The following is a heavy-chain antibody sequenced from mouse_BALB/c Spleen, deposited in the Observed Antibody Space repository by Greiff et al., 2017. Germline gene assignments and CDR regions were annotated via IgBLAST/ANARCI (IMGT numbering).Heavy chain of an antibody. V-gene: IGHV1-69*02. J-gene: IGHJ2*01. Sequence: QVQLQQPGAELVKPGASVKLSCKASGYTFTSYWMHWVKQRPGQGLEWIGEIDPSDSYTNYNQKFKGKATLTVDKSSSTAYMQLSSLTSEDSAVYYCARSGLGRIDYWGQGTTRTVSS. CDR1: GYTFTSYW. D-gene: IGHD4-1*01. CDR2: IDPSDSYT. CDR3: ARSGLGRIDY.